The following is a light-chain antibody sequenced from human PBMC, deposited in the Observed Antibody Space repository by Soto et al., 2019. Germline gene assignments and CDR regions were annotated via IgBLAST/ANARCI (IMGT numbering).Light chain of an antibody. CDR2: KAS. J-gene: IGKJ1*01. CDR3: QHYNGYPWP. V-gene: IGKV1-5*03. Sequence: DIQVTQSPSTLSASVGDRVTISCRASQDLNNWLAWFQQKPGKAPTLLIYKASGLECGVPSRFSGSGSGTEFTLTINSLQPDDFATYYCQHYNGYPWPFGQGTKVEVK. CDR1: QDLNNW.